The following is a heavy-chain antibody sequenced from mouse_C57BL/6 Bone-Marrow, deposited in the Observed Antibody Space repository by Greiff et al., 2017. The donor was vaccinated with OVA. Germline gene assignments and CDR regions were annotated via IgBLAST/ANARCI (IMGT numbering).Heavy chain of an antibody. Sequence: VQLQQPGAELVRPGSSVKLSCKASGYTFTSYWMHWVKQRPIQGLEWIGNIDPSDSETHSNQKFKDKATLTVDKSSSTAYMQLSSLTSEDSAVYYCARGGDSSGYPYYFDYWGQGTTLTVSA. CDR3: ARGGDSSGYPYYFDY. J-gene: IGHJ2*01. CDR2: IDPSDSET. V-gene: IGHV1-52*01. D-gene: IGHD3-2*02. CDR1: GYTFTSYW.